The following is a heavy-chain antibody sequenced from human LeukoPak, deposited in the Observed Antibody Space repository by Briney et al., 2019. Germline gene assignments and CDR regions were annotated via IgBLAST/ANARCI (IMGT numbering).Heavy chain of an antibody. D-gene: IGHD2-15*01. J-gene: IGHJ6*02. CDR2: IYYSGST. V-gene: IGHV4-59*01. Sequence: SETLSLTCTVSGGSISSYYWSWIRQPPGKGLEWIGYIYYSGSTNYNPSLKSRVTISVDTSKNQFSLKLSSVTAADTAVYYCATTRSGVTRGYYYGMDVWGQGTTVTVSS. CDR3: ATTRSGVTRGYYYGMDV. CDR1: GGSISSYY.